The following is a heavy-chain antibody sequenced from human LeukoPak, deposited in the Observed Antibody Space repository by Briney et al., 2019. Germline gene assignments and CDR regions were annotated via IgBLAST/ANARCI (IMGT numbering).Heavy chain of an antibody. CDR1: GYTFTGYY. V-gene: IGHV1-2*02. J-gene: IGHJ4*02. CDR3: ARATYYYDSRGLRIPDY. Sequence: GASVKVSCKASGYTFTGYYMHWVRQAPGQGLEWMGWINPNSGGTNYAQKFQGRVTMTRDTSISTAYMELSRLRSEDTGVYYCARATYYYDSRGLRIPDYWGQGTLVTVSS. CDR2: INPNSGGT. D-gene: IGHD3-22*01.